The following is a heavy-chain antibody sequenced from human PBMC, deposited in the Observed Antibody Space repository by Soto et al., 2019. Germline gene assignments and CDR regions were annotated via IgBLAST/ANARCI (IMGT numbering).Heavy chain of an antibody. Sequence: GGSLRLSCAASGFTVSSKYMSWVRQAPGKGLEWVSLIQSGGPTYYADSVKGRFTISRDTSENTVHLQMDSLRAEDTAVYYCARDDGLCDGGRCYGGPLDVWGKGTTVTVSS. V-gene: IGHV3-66*01. D-gene: IGHD2-15*01. CDR3: ARDDGLCDGGRCYGGPLDV. CDR2: IQSGGPT. CDR1: GFTVSSKY. J-gene: IGHJ6*04.